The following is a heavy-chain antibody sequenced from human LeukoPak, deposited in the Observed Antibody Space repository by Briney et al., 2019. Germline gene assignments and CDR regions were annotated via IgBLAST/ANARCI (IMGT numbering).Heavy chain of an antibody. V-gene: IGHV3-64*04. CDR1: GFTFSTSV. CDR2: ISSDGSP. CDR3: ARDEYKNYCSSTSCPRYGMDV. D-gene: IGHD2-2*01. Sequence: GGSLRLSCSASGFTFSTSVMHWVRQTPGKGLEYVSVISSDGSPYYADSVKGRFTISRDNSKNTLYLQMNSLRVEDTAVYYCARDEYKNYCSSTSCPRYGMDVWGQGTTVTVSS. J-gene: IGHJ6*02.